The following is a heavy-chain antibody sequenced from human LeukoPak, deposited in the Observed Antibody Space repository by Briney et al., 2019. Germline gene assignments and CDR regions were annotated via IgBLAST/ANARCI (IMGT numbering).Heavy chain of an antibody. CDR3: ARSQPRLRTYYFDY. CDR1: GYTFTGYY. V-gene: IGHV1-2*02. D-gene: IGHD5-12*01. CDR2: INPNSGGT. Sequence: ASVKVSCKASGYTFTGYYMHWVRQAPGQGLEWMGWINPNSGGTNYAQKFQGRVTMTRDTSISTAYMELSRLRSGDTAVYYCARSQPRLRTYYFDYWGQGTLVTVSS. J-gene: IGHJ4*02.